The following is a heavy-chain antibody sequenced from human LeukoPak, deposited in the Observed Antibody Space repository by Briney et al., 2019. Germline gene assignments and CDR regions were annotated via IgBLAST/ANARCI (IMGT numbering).Heavy chain of an antibody. CDR3: ARGGDYGDLRYFDY. J-gene: IGHJ4*02. CDR2: IYYRGST. D-gene: IGHD4-17*01. Sequence: SETLSLTCTVSGGSINNYYWIWIRQPPGKGLEWTGYIYYRGSTNYNPSLKSRVTFSVDTSKNQFSLKLNSVTAADTAVYYCARGGDYGDLRYFDYWGQGTLVTVSS. V-gene: IGHV4-59*01. CDR1: GGSINNYY.